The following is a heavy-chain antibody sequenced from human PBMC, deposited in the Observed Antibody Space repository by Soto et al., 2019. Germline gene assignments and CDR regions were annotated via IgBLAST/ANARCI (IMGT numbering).Heavy chain of an antibody. CDR1: GYTFTSYG. J-gene: IGHJ6*02. CDR2: ISAYNGNT. D-gene: IGHD3-9*01. V-gene: IGHV1-18*04. CDR3: ARRVSFEGVYCYGMDV. Sequence: ASVKVSCKASGYTFTSYGISWVRQAPGQGLEWMGWISAYNGNTNYAQKLQGRVTMTTDTSTSTAYMELRSLRSDDTAVYYCARRVSFEGVYCYGMDVWGQGTTVTVSS.